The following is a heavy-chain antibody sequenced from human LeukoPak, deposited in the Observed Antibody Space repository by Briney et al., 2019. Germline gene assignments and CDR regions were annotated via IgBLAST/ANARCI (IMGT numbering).Heavy chain of an antibody. D-gene: IGHD2-2*01. V-gene: IGHV3-48*01. Sequence: PGGSLRLSCAASGFIFSSYWMHWVRQAPGKGLEWVSYISSSSSTIYYADSVKGRFTISRDNSKNTLYLQMNSLRAEDTAVYYCAKVERIVVVPAAIDYWGQGTLVTVSS. CDR3: AKVERIVVVPAAIDY. CDR2: ISSSSSTI. CDR1: GFIFSSYW. J-gene: IGHJ4*02.